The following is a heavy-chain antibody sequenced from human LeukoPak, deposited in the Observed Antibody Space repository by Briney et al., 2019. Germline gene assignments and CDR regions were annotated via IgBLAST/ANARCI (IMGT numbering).Heavy chain of an antibody. CDR2: IYPGDSDT. J-gene: IGHJ3*02. Sequence: GESLKISCKGSGYSFTSYWIGWVRQMPGKGLECMGIIYPGDSDTRYSPSFQGQVTISADKSISTAYLQWSSLKASDTAMYYCSRSTYYDFWSGQLSDAFDIWGQGTMVTVSS. V-gene: IGHV5-51*01. CDR3: SRSTYYDFWSGQLSDAFDI. CDR1: GYSFTSYW. D-gene: IGHD3-3*01.